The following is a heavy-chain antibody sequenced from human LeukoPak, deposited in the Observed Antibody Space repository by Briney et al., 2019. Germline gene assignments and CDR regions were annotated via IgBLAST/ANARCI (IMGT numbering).Heavy chain of an antibody. V-gene: IGHV4-30-4*01. CDR3: ARGGQQLVQGWFDP. CDR2: IYYSGST. Sequence: SQTLSLTCTVSGGSISSGDYYWSWVRQPQGKGLEWIVYIYYSGSTYYNPSLKSRVTISVDTSKNQFSLKLCSVTAADTAVYYCARGGQQLVQGWFDPWGQGTLVTVSS. J-gene: IGHJ5*02. CDR1: GGSISSGDYY. D-gene: IGHD6-13*01.